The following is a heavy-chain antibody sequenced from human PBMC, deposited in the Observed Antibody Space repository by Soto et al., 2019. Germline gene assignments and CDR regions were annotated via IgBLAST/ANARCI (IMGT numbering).Heavy chain of an antibody. D-gene: IGHD4-17*01. V-gene: IGHV4-34*01. CDR3: ARDYGDYVLEVIDY. CDR2: INHSGST. Sequence: QVQLQQWGAGLLKPSETLSLTCAVYGGSFSGYYWSWIRQPPGKGLEWIGEINHSGSTNYNPSLKSRVTISVDTSKNQFSLKLSSVTAADTAVYYCARDYGDYVLEVIDYWGQGTLVTVSS. J-gene: IGHJ4*02. CDR1: GGSFSGYY.